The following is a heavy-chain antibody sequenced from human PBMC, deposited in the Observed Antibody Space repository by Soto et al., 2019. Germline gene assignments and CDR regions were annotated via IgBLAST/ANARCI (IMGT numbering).Heavy chain of an antibody. D-gene: IGHD1-26*01. CDR1: GFTFSSYW. V-gene: IGHV3-74*01. CDR3: ARASWEIPLDY. J-gene: IGHJ4*02. Sequence: GGSLRLSCAASGFTFSSYWMHWVRQAPGKGLVWVSRINSDGSSTTYADPVKGRFPISRDNAKNTLYLQMNSLRADDSAVYYCARASWEIPLDYWGQGTLVTVSS. CDR2: INSDGSST.